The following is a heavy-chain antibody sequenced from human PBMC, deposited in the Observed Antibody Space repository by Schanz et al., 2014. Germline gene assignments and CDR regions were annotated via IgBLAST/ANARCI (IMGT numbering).Heavy chain of an antibody. J-gene: IGHJ4*02. D-gene: IGHD2-2*01. CDR3: ARESSNDIVLVPGAVFDH. CDR2: ISGSGAST. Sequence: EVQLSESGGGLVQPGGSLRLSCATSGFSFSSYAINWVRQAPGKGLEWVSGISGSGASTYYADSVKGRFTISRDNSKNTVYLQMNSLRPGDTAVYYCARESSNDIVLVPGAVFDHWGQGILVTVSS. V-gene: IGHV3-23*01. CDR1: GFSFSSYA.